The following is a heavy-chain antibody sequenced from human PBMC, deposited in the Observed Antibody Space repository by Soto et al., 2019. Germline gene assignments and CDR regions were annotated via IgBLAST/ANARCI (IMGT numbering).Heavy chain of an antibody. CDR3: AKGNYDSSGYYYFDY. Sequence: GGSLRLSCAASGFTFSSYGMHWVRQAPGKGLEWVAVISYDGSNKYYADSVKGRFTISRDNSKNTLYLQMNSLRAEDTAVYYCAKGNYDSSGYYYFDYWGQGTLVTVSS. J-gene: IGHJ4*02. V-gene: IGHV3-30*18. D-gene: IGHD3-22*01. CDR1: GFTFSSYG. CDR2: ISYDGSNK.